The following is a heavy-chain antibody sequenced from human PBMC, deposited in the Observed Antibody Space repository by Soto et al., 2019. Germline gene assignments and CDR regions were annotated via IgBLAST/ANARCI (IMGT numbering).Heavy chain of an antibody. CDR1: GFSFTSYA. D-gene: IGHD5-12*01. Sequence: EVHLLESGGGLVQPGGSLRLSCAASGFSFTSYAMMWVRQAPAKGLEWVSVISSSGGTSYFADPVKGRFTISRDNSKNTLYLEMNSLRAEDTAIYFCAKGSIEYSASIDYWGQGTLVIVSS. CDR2: ISSSGGTS. J-gene: IGHJ4*02. CDR3: AKGSIEYSASIDY. V-gene: IGHV3-23*01.